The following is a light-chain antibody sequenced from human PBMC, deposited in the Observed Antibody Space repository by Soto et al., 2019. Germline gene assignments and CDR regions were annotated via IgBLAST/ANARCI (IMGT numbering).Light chain of an antibody. V-gene: IGKV1-5*01. CDR1: QSISKW. CDR2: DAS. Sequence: DIQMTQSPSTLSASVGDRVTITCRASQSISKWLAWSQQKPGKAPKLLIYDASTLESGVPSRFSGSASGTEFTLTISSLQPDDFATYYCQQSWTFGQGTKVDIK. CDR3: QQSWT. J-gene: IGKJ1*01.